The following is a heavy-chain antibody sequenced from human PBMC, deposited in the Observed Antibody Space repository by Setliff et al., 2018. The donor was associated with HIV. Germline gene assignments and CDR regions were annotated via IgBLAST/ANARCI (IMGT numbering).Heavy chain of an antibody. J-gene: IGHJ4*02. CDR2: INGDESRT. CDR1: GFIFSSYW. CDR3: ATDRDGWYNPHLYS. V-gene: IGHV3-74*01. Sequence: GGSLRLSCAASGFIFSSYWIHWVRQAPGKGLVWVSRINGDESRTTYADSVKGRFTISRDNVENTLYLEINSLRVEDTGVYYCATDRDGWYNPHLYSWGQGTLVTVSS. D-gene: IGHD6-19*01.